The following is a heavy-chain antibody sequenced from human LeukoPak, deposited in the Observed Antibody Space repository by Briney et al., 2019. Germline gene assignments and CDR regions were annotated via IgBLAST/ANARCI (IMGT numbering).Heavy chain of an antibody. CDR1: GFTFSSYA. Sequence: GGSLRLSCAASGFTFSSYAMHWVRQAPGKGLEWVSVIYSGGSTYYAESVKGSFTISRDNSKNTLYLQMNSLRAEDTAVYYCASGYSDYDILAGYYPSDYWGQGTLVTVSS. D-gene: IGHD3-9*01. CDR2: IYSGGST. CDR3: ASGYSDYDILAGYYPSDY. J-gene: IGHJ4*02. V-gene: IGHV3-66*01.